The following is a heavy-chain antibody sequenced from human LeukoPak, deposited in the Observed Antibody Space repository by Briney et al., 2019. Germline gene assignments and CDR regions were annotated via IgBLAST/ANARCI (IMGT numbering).Heavy chain of an antibody. CDR2: ISSSSSTI. D-gene: IGHD3-22*01. Sequence: SGGSLRLSCAASGFTFSSHSMNWVRQAPGKGLEWVSYISSSSSTIYYADSVKGRFTISRDNAKNSLYLQMNSLRDEDTAVYYCAREIFYASGGYAFDYWGQGTLVTVSS. J-gene: IGHJ4*02. V-gene: IGHV3-48*02. CDR1: GFTFSSHS. CDR3: AREIFYASGGYAFDY.